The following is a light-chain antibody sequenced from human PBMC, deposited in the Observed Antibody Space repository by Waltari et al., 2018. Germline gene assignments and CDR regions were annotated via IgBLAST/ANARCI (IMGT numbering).Light chain of an antibody. Sequence: EIVLTQSPCTLSLSPGEIATLSCSASQTVRTTYLAWSQQKPGQAPTLLIYGASRRATGIPDRFSGSGSGTDFSLTISSLEPEDFAVYYCQQYDISPLTFGGGTKVEIK. J-gene: IGKJ4*01. CDR3: QQYDISPLT. CDR1: QTVRTTY. V-gene: IGKV3-20*01. CDR2: GAS.